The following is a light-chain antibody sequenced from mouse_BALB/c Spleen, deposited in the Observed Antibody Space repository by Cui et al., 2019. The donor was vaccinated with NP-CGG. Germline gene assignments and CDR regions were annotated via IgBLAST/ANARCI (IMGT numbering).Light chain of an antibody. CDR3: ALWYSNHWV. CDR1: TGAVTTSNY. J-gene: IGLJ1*01. CDR2: GTN. V-gene: IGLV1*01. Sequence: HAVVTQASVLTTSPGETVTLTCRSSTGAVTTSNYANWVQEKPDHLFTGLIGGTNNRAPGAPARFSGSLIGDKAALTITGAQTEDEAIYFCALWYSNHWVFGGGTKLTVL.